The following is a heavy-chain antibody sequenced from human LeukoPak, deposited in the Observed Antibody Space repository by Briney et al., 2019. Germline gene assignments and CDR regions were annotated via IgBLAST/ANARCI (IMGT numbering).Heavy chain of an antibody. J-gene: IGHJ4*02. D-gene: IGHD3-10*01. Sequence: GGSLRLSCAASGFTFSSYAMHWVRQAPGKGLEWVAVISYDGSNKYYAGSVKGRFTISRDNSKNTLYLQMNSLRAEDTAVYYCARDGAGNRFDYWGQGTLVTVSS. CDR3: ARDGAGNRFDY. CDR2: ISYDGSNK. V-gene: IGHV3-30*04. CDR1: GFTFSSYA.